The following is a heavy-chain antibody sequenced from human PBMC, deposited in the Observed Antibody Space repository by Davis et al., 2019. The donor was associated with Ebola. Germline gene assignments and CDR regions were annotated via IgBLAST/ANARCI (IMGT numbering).Heavy chain of an antibody. D-gene: IGHD6-6*01. CDR2: ISGSGGNT. J-gene: IGHJ4*02. Sequence: GESLKISCADSAITFSSYAMTWVRQAPGKGLEWVSAISGSGGNTYYADSVKGRFTISRDISKSTLYLQMNSLRAEDTAVYYCAKVFWNIAARPDPFDYWGQGTLVTVSS. V-gene: IGHV3-23*01. CDR3: AKVFWNIAARPDPFDY. CDR1: AITFSSYA.